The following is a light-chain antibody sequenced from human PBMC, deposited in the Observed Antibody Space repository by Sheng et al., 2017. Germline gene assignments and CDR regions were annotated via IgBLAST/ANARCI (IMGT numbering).Light chain of an antibody. Sequence: QSALTQPRSVSGSPGQSVTISCTGTSSNVGGYNYVSWYQQHPGKAPKLMIYDVSKRPSGVTDRFSGSKSGNAASLTISGLQAEDEADYYCCSYADSYTYVFGTGTEVTVL. CDR2: DVS. CDR1: SSNVGGYNY. J-gene: IGLJ1*01. V-gene: IGLV2-11*01. CDR3: CSYADSYTYV.